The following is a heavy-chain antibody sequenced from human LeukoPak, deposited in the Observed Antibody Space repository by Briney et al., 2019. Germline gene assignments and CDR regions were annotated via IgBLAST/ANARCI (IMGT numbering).Heavy chain of an antibody. D-gene: IGHD6-19*01. CDR3: ARFSVVVAAYDY. V-gene: IGHV3-74*01. CDR2: ISTDGDTT. CDR1: GFTFSNYW. Sequence: PGGSLRLSCAASGFTFSNYWMHWVRQAQGKGLVWVSRISTDGDTTTYADSVKGRFTVSRDNAKNTMYLQMNSLRAEDTAVYFCARFSVVVAAYDYWGQGNLVTVS. J-gene: IGHJ4*02.